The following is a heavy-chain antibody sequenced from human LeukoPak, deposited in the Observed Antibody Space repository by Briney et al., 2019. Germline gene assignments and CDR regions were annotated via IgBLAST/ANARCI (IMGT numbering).Heavy chain of an antibody. V-gene: IGHV3-23*01. CDR3: AKEREWGIQLSYSYMDV. Sequence: GGSLRLSCAASGFTFSRYAMSWVRQAPGKGLEWVSAISGSGGSTFYADSVKGRFTISRDNSKNTLYLQMNSLRAEDTAVYYCAKEREWGIQLSYSYMDVWGKGTTVTVSS. CDR2: ISGSGGST. CDR1: GFTFSRYA. J-gene: IGHJ6*03. D-gene: IGHD5-18*01.